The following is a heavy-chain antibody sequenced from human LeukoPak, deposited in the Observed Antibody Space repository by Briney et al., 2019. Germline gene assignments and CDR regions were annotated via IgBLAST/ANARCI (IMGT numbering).Heavy chain of an antibody. CDR1: GFSFSNYA. J-gene: IGHJ4*02. D-gene: IGHD2-15*01. V-gene: IGHV3-23*01. Sequence: GGSLRLSCAASGFSFSNYAMNWVRQAPGKGLEWVSAISNNGGYTYYADSVQGRFTISRDNSKSTLCLQMNSLRAEDTAVYYCAKQLGYCSDGSCYFPYWGQGTLVTVSS. CDR3: AKQLGYCSDGSCYFPY. CDR2: ISNNGGYT.